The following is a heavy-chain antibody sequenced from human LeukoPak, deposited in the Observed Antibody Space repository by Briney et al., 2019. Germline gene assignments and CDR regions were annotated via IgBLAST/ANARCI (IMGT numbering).Heavy chain of an antibody. V-gene: IGHV3-49*03. CDR2: IRSKAYGGTT. D-gene: IGHD3-22*01. CDR1: GFTFGDYA. J-gene: IGHJ6*03. CDR3: TRGIGSGYYNYYMDV. Sequence: GGSLRLSCTASGFTFGDYAMSWFRQAPGKGLEWVGFIRSKAYGGTTEYAASVKGRFTISRDDSKSIAYLQMNSLKTEDTAVCYCTRGIGSGYYNYYMDVWGKGTTVTVSS.